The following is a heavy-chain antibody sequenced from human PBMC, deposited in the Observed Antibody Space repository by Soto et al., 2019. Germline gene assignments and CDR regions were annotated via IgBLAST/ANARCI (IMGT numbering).Heavy chain of an antibody. V-gene: IGHV5-51*01. CDR2: IYPSDSDT. CDR1: GYNFAGYW. Sequence: PGESLKISCKGSGYNFAGYWIAWVRQMPEKGLELMGIIYPSDSDTRYRPSFQGQVTISADKSISSAYLQWSSLRASDTAMYYCARGGVSTRTFDYWGQGTPVTSPQ. CDR3: ARGGVSTRTFDY. J-gene: IGHJ4*02. D-gene: IGHD3-3*01.